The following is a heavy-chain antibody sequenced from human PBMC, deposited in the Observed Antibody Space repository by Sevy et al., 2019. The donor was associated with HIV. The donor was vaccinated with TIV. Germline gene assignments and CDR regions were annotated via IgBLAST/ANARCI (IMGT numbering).Heavy chain of an antibody. V-gene: IGHV3-23*01. CDR1: GFSFSSYA. CDR3: AKDTTSLWGYFDY. Sequence: GGSLRLSCAASGFSFSSYAMNWVRQAPGKGLEWVSAVSASGATTYYADSVKGRFTISRDNSRSTLYLQMDSLRADETAVYYCAKDTTSLWGYFDYWGQGTLVTVSS. CDR2: VSASGATT. J-gene: IGHJ4*02. D-gene: IGHD2-2*01.